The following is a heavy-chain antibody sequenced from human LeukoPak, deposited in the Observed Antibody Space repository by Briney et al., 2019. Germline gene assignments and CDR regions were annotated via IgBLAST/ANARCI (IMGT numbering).Heavy chain of an antibody. V-gene: IGHV1-58*02. D-gene: IGHD2-2*01. CDR2: IVVGSGNT. Sequence: GTSVKVSCKASGFTFTSSAMQWVRQARGQRLEWIGRIVVGSGNTNYAQKFQERVTITRDMSTSTAYMELSSLRSEDTAVYYCAVSNLGYCSSTSCYGLGIDYWGQGTLVTVSS. CDR1: GFTFTSSA. J-gene: IGHJ4*02. CDR3: AVSNLGYCSSTSCYGLGIDY.